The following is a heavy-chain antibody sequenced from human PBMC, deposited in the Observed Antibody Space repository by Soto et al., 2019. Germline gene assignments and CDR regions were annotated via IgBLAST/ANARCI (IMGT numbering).Heavy chain of an antibody. V-gene: IGHV2-5*02. Sequence: SGPTLVNPTQTLTLTCSFSGFSLSTSGLGVGWIRQPPGKALEWLALIYWDDDKRYSPSLKSRLTITKDTSKNQVVLTMTNMDPVDTATYYCAHSFYYDSSGPQAYFQHWGQGTVVTVSS. CDR1: GFSLSTSGLG. CDR2: IYWDDDK. D-gene: IGHD3-22*01. J-gene: IGHJ1*01. CDR3: AHSFYYDSSGPQAYFQH.